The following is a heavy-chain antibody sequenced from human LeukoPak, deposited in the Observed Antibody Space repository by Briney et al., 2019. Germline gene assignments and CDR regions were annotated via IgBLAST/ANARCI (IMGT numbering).Heavy chain of an antibody. CDR3: ARENDYGSGSYWDRKLDFDY. CDR2: ITSSSSNI. V-gene: IGHV3-48*04. D-gene: IGHD3-10*01. J-gene: IGHJ4*02. Sequence: PAGGSLRLFCAASGFTFSSYSMNWVRQAPGRGREWVSYITSSSSNIYYADSVKRRFTISRDNAKNSLYLQMNSLRAEDTAVYYCARENDYGSGSYWDRKLDFDYWGQGTLVTVSS. CDR1: GFTFSSYS.